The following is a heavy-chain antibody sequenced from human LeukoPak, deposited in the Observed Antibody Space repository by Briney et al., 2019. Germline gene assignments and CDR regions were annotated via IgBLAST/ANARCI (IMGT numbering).Heavy chain of an antibody. CDR1: GFTFSSYA. V-gene: IGHV3-30*04. CDR2: ISYDGSNK. D-gene: IGHD3-22*01. Sequence: GRSLRLSCAASGFTFSSYAMHWVRQAPGKGLEWVAVISYDGSNKYYADSVKGRFTISRDNSKNTLYLQMNSLRSDDTAVYYCARGGGDDSSGSLWDYFDYWGQGTLVTVSS. J-gene: IGHJ4*02. CDR3: ARGGGDDSSGSLWDYFDY.